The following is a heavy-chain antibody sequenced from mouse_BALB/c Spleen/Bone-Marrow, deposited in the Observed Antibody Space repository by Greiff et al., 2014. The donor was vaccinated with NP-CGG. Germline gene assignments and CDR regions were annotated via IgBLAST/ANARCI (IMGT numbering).Heavy chain of an antibody. V-gene: IGHV5-9-1*01. CDR1: GFTFSSYA. CDR2: ITIGGSYT. J-gene: IGHJ1*01. Sequence: EVKLVESGGGLVKPGGSLKLSCAASGFTFSSYAFSWVRQTPEKRLEWVATITIGGSYTFYPDSVRGRFTISRDNAKNTLYLQMSSLRSEDTAMYYCARRGENSLLRPRYFDVWGAGTTVTVSS. D-gene: IGHD1-2*01. CDR3: ARRGENSLLRPRYFDV.